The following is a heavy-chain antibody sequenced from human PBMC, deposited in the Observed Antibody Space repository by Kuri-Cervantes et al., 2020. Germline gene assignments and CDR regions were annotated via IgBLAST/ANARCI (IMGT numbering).Heavy chain of an antibody. V-gene: IGHV3-30*03. D-gene: IGHD1-26*01. Sequence: GESLKISCAASGFTFSSYGMHWVRQAPGKGLEWVAVISYDGSNKYYADSVKGRFTISRDNSKNTLYLQMNNLRPEDTAVYYCAREMEEPPKYYFDYWGQGTLVTVSS. J-gene: IGHJ4*02. CDR1: GFTFSSYG. CDR3: AREMEEPPKYYFDY. CDR2: ISYDGSNK.